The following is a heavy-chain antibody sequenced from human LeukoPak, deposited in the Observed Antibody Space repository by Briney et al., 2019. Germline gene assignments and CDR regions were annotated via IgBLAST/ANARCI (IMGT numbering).Heavy chain of an antibody. CDR2: ISSSSSNI. CDR3: ARDSSYEFDI. V-gene: IGHV3-48*02. D-gene: IGHD3-16*01. J-gene: IGHJ3*02. CDR1: GFTFSGYS. Sequence: PGGSLRLSCAASGFTFSGYSMNWVRQAPGKGLEWVSYISSSSSNIKYGDSVKGRFTISRDNAKNSLYLQMNSLRDEDTAVYYCARDSSYEFDIWGQGTVVTVSS.